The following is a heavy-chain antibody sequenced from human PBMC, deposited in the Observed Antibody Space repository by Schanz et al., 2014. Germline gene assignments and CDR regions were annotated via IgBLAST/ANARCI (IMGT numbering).Heavy chain of an antibody. D-gene: IGHD7-27*01. J-gene: IGHJ4*02. CDR3: AKDYRTGAIDY. Sequence: EVQLVESGGGLVKPGGSLRLSCAASGFTFNTSWFHWVRQPPGKGLLWVSRVSRDGSETTYVDSVRGRFTISRDTAKNTLFLQMNSLRAEDTAVYYCAKDYRTGAIDYWGQGTLVTVSS. V-gene: IGHV3-74*01. CDR2: VSRDGSET. CDR1: GFTFNTSW.